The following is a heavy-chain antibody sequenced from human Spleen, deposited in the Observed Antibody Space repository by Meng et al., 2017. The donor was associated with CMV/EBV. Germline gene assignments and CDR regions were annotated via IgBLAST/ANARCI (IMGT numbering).Heavy chain of an antibody. CDR1: GYTFTGYY. CDR2: MNPNSGDT. V-gene: IGHV1-8*02. D-gene: IGHD2-15*01. J-gene: IGHJ4*02. CDR3: ARGPIDSVSN. Sequence: ASVKVSCKASGYTFTGYYIHWVRQAPGQGLEWMGWMNPNSGDTGYAQKFQGRVTMTRNTSISTAYMDLSSLRSDDTAVYYCARGPIDSVSNWGQGTLVTVSS.